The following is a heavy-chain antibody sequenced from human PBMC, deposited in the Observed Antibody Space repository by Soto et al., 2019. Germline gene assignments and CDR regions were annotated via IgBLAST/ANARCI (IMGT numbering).Heavy chain of an antibody. CDR2: IYYSGST. V-gene: IGHV4-59*08. D-gene: IGHD6-6*01. Sequence: SETLSLTCTVSGGSISRYYWSWIRQPPGKGLEWIGYIYYSGSTNYNPSLKSRVTISVDTSKNQSSLKLSSVTAADTAVYYCARVEYSSSSYYYYYMDVWGKGTTVTVSS. J-gene: IGHJ6*03. CDR1: GGSISRYY. CDR3: ARVEYSSSSYYYYYMDV.